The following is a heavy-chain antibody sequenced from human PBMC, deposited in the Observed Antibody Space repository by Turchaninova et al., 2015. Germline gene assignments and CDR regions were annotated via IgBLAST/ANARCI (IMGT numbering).Heavy chain of an antibody. Sequence: QVQLVESGGGVVQPGRSLRLSCAASGFTFSSYGMHWVRQAPGKGLEWVAVISYDDEGRKKYHADSLKGRFTSSRDNSKNALYLQMNSLGAEDTAVYYCAKGAEYNWNPRFFDYWGQGTLVTVSS. CDR3: AKGAEYNWNPRFFDY. D-gene: IGHD1-20*01. V-gene: IGHV3-30*18. CDR2: ISYDDEGRKK. CDR1: GFTFSSYG. J-gene: IGHJ4*02.